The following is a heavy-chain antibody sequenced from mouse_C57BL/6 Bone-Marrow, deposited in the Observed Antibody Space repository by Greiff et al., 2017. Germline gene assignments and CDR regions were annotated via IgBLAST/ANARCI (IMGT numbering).Heavy chain of an antibody. CDR1: GYTFTSYW. D-gene: IGHD2-4*01. CDR2: IDPSDSYT. V-gene: IGHV1-59*01. J-gene: IGHJ2*01. CDR3: ARRTYYDYPRPFDY. Sequence: QVQLQQPGAELVRPGTSVKLSCKASGYTFTSYWMHWVKQRPGQGLEWIGVIDPSDSYTNYNQKFKGKATLTVDTSSSTAYMQLSSLTSEDSAVYYCARRTYYDYPRPFDYWGQGTTLTVSS.